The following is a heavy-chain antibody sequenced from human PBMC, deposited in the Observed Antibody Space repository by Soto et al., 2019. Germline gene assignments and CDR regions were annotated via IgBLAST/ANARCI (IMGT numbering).Heavy chain of an antibody. J-gene: IGHJ6*02. CDR2: INHSGST. Sequence: QVQLQQWGAGLLKPSETLSLTCAVYGGSFSGYYWSWIRQPPGKGLEWIGEINHSGSTNYNPSLKRPVTISVDASQNHFSLTPSSVTAADTAVYYCARELITTGTPHIPYCMDVWGQGTAVPVSS. V-gene: IGHV4-34*01. CDR1: GGSFSGYY. CDR3: ARELITTGTPHIPYCMDV. D-gene: IGHD4-17*01.